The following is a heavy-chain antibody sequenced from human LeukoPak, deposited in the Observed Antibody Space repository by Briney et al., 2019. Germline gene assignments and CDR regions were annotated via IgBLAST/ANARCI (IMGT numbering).Heavy chain of an antibody. V-gene: IGHV1-69*05. CDR3: ARASYYDSSGPNWFDP. D-gene: IGHD3-22*01. CDR1: GGTFSSYA. Sequence: SVKVSCKASGGTFSSYAISWVRQAPGQGLEWMGGIIPIFGTANYAQKFQGRVTITTDESTSTAYMELSSLRSEDTAVYYCARASYYDSSGPNWFDPWGQGTLVTVSS. CDR2: IIPIFGTA. J-gene: IGHJ5*02.